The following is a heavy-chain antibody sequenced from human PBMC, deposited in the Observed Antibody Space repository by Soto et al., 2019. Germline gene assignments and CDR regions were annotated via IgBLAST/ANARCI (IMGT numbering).Heavy chain of an antibody. CDR2: ISGSGDNT. J-gene: IGHJ4*02. D-gene: IGHD2-8*01. CDR1: GFTFSSYA. V-gene: IGHV3-23*01. Sequence: RGSLRLSCAASGFTFSSYALNWVRQAPGKGLEWVSTISGSGDNTYYADSVKGRFTISRDNSKNTLYLQMISLRAEDTAVYYCAKRPVLDYWGQGTLVTVSS. CDR3: AKRPVLDY.